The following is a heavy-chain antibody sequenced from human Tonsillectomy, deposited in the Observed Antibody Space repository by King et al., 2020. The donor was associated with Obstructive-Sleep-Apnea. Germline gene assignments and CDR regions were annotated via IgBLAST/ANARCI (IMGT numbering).Heavy chain of an antibody. CDR1: GYTFTSYD. V-gene: IGHV1-8*01. Sequence: QLVQSGAVVKKPGASVKVSCKASGYTFTSYDINWVRQATGQGLEWMGWMNPNSVNTGYAQKFQGRVTMTRNIAITTAYMELSSLGSEDTAVYYCARGSRTFDIWGQGTMVTVSS. CDR3: ARGSRTFDI. CDR2: MNPNSVNT. D-gene: IGHD1-14*01. J-gene: IGHJ3*02.